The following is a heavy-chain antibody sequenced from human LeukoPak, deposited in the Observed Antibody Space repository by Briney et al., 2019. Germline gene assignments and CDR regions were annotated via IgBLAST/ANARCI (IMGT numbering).Heavy chain of an antibody. V-gene: IGHV4-39*01. CDR3: ARLVAAAGTH. D-gene: IGHD6-13*01. CDR1: GGSISSSSYY. CDR2: IYYSGST. Sequence: PSETLSLTCTVSGGSISSSSYYWGWIRQPPGKGLEWIGSIYYSGSTYYNPSLKSRVTISVDTSKNQFSLKLSSVTAADTAVYYCARLVAAAGTHWGQGTLVTVSS. J-gene: IGHJ4*02.